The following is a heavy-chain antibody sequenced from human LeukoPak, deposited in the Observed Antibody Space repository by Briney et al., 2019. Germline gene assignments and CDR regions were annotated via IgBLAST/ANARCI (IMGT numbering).Heavy chain of an antibody. J-gene: IGHJ6*03. CDR1: GGTFSSYA. CDR2: INPNSGGT. CDR3: ARDVGGYSGYGEYYYYYYMDV. V-gene: IGHV1-2*02. D-gene: IGHD5-12*01. Sequence: ASVKVSCKASGGTFSSYAISWVRQAPGQGLEWMGWINPNSGGTNYAQKFQGRVTMTRDTSISTAYMELSRLRSDDTAVYYCARDVGGYSGYGEYYYYYYMDVWGKGTTVTISS.